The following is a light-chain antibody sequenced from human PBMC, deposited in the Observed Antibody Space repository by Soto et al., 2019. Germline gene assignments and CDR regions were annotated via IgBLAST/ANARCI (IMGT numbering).Light chain of an antibody. J-gene: IGKJ5*01. V-gene: IGKV3D-20*02. CDR2: GAS. Sequence: EVVLTQSPGTLSLSPGERATLSCRAIQSVTNNYLAWYQQKPGQAPRRLIYGASSRATGIPDRFSGSGSGTDFTLTISSLEPEDFAVYYCQQRSDWPPITFGQGTRLEI. CDR1: QSVTNNY. CDR3: QQRSDWPPIT.